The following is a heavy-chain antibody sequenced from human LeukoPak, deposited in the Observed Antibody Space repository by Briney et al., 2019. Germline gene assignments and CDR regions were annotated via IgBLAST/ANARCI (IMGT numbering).Heavy chain of an antibody. CDR3: ARDVLRWSGRLTNFFDP. J-gene: IGHJ5*02. V-gene: IGHV4-30-4*01. D-gene: IGHD3-16*01. Sequence: SETLSLTCNVSGDSIDNGDYYWSWIRQPPGKGLEWIGYIYNSGSTFYNPSLKSRVVISIDTSRNQFSLKLTSVTAANTAMYYCARDVLRWSGRLTNFFDPWGQGTHVTVSS. CDR2: IYNSGST. CDR1: GDSIDNGDYY.